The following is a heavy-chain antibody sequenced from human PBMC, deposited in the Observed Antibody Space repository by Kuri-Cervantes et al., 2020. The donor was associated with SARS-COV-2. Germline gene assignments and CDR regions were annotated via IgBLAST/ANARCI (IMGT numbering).Heavy chain of an antibody. V-gene: IGHV4-34*01. CDR1: GGSFSGYY. D-gene: IGHD6-6*01. CDR3: ARQGGQLVLHWYFDL. CDR2: INHTGST. Sequence: GSLRLSCAVYGGSFSGYYWSWIRQSPGKGLVWIGEINHTGSTNYNPSLKSRVTISVGASKNQFSLKLNSVTAADTAVYYCARQGGQLVLHWYFDLWGRGTLVTVSS. J-gene: IGHJ2*01.